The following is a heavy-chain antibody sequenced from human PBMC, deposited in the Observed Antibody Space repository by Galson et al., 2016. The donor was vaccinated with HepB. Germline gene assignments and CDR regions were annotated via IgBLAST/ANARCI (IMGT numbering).Heavy chain of an antibody. Sequence: SVKVSCKASGYTFTSYYIHWVRQAPGQGLEWMGIINPSGGSTSYAQKFQGRIAMTRDPSTSTVYMELSSLRSEDSAVYYCAREGSVTSFFDSWGQGAVVTVSS. D-gene: IGHD2-2*01. V-gene: IGHV1-46*01. CDR3: AREGSVTSFFDS. CDR2: INPSGGST. J-gene: IGHJ4*02. CDR1: GYTFTSYY.